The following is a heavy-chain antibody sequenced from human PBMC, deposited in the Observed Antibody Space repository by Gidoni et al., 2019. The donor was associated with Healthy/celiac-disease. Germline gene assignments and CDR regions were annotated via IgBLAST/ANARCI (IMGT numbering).Heavy chain of an antibody. J-gene: IGHJ5*02. CDR3: ARVVAWFDP. CDR2: MNPNSGNT. V-gene: IGHV1-8*01. D-gene: IGHD2-21*01. CDR1: GYTFTSYD. Sequence: QGQLVQSGAEVKKPGASVTASCTASGYTFTSYDINWVRQATGQGLEWMGWMNPNSGNTGYAQKFQGRVTMTRNTSISTAYMELSSLGSEDTAVYYCARVVAWFDPWGQGTLVTVSS.